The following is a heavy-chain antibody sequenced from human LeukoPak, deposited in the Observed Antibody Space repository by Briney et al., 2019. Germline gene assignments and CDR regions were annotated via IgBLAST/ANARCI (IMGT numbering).Heavy chain of an antibody. Sequence: PSETLSLTCAVYGGSFSGYYWSWIRQPPGKGLEWTGEINHSGSTNYNPSLKSRVTISVDTSKNQFSLKLSSVTAADTAVYYCARGSLRPGIAVAGHFDYWGQGTMVTVSS. CDR3: ARGSLRPGIAVAGHFDY. D-gene: IGHD6-19*01. CDR2: INHSGST. J-gene: IGHJ4*02. CDR1: GGSFSGYY. V-gene: IGHV4-34*01.